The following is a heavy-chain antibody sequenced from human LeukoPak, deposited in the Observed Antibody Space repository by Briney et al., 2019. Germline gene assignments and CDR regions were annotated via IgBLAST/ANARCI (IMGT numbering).Heavy chain of an antibody. J-gene: IGHJ5*02. CDR2: IWYDGSNK. CDR1: GFTFSSYG. D-gene: IGHD2-2*01. V-gene: IGHV3-33*01. CDR3: ARDQDIVVVPAADVWFDP. Sequence: QPGRSLRLSCAASGFTFSSYGMHWVRQAPGKGLEWVAVIWYDGSNKYYADSVKGRFTISRDNSKNTLYLQMNSLRAEDTAVYYCARDQDIVVVPAADVWFDPWGQGTPATVSS.